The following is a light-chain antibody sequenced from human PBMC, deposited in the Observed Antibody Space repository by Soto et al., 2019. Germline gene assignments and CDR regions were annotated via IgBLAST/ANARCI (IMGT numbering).Light chain of an antibody. CDR3: QQYNSYSST. J-gene: IGKJ1*01. CDR2: KAS. Sequence: DIQMTQSPSTRSASVIGGVTITCLASQSISSWLAWYQQKPGKAPKLLIYKASSLESGVPSRFSGSGSGTEFTLTISSLQPDDFATYYCQQYNSYSSTFGQGTKVDIK. CDR1: QSISSW. V-gene: IGKV1-5*03.